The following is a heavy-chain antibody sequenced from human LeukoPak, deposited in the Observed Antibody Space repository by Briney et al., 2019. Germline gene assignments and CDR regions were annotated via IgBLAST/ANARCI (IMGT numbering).Heavy chain of an antibody. CDR2: IIPILGIA. CDR1: GYTFTSYG. Sequence: GASVKVSCKASGYTFTSYGISWVRQAPGQGLEWMGRIIPILGIANYAQKFQGRVTITADKSTSTAYMELSSLRSEDTAVYYCARDRDVVVTRDGMDVWGQGTTVTVSS. D-gene: IGHD2-21*02. CDR3: ARDRDVVVTRDGMDV. J-gene: IGHJ6*02. V-gene: IGHV1-69*04.